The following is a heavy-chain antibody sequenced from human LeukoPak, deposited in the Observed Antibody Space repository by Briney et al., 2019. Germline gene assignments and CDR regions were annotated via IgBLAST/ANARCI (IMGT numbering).Heavy chain of an antibody. CDR2: INHSGST. CDR3: ARAPQWLANYFDY. Sequence: SETLSLTCAVYGGSFSGYYWSWIRQPPGKGLEWLGEINHSGSTNYNPSLKSRVTISVDTSKNQFSLKLSSVTAADTAVYYCARAPQWLANYFDYWGQGTLVAVSS. J-gene: IGHJ4*02. V-gene: IGHV4-34*01. D-gene: IGHD6-19*01. CDR1: GGSFSGYY.